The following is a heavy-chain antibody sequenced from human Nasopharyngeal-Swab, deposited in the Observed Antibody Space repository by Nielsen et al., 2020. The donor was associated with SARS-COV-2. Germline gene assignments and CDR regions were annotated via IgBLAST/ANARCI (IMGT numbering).Heavy chain of an antibody. V-gene: IGHV1-8*01. CDR3: ARGRPDSESMEWYPPRKCFDS. Sequence: VSVKVSCKASGYTSTGFDINCVRHVAGQGLEWMGWINLNSGNAGYAEKFQVRVTMTRDTSIRTAYMELSSLTSGDTAIYYCARGRPDSESMEWYPPRKCFDSWGQGTLVTVSS. CDR2: INLNSGNA. CDR1: GYTSTGFD. J-gene: IGHJ5*01. D-gene: IGHD2-8*01.